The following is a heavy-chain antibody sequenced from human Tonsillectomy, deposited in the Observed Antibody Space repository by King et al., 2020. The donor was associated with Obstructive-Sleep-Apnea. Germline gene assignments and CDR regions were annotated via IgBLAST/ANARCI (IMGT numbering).Heavy chain of an antibody. CDR1: GFTFSSYS. CDR3: ARDGQGYDWTIDFAVTTSYFDY. CDR2: ISYDGSKK. Sequence: QLVQSGGGVGQPGRSLRLSCAASGFTFSSYSMHWVRQAPGKGLEWVAIISYDGSKKYYADSVKGRFTISRDNSKNTLYLQMNSLRAEDTAVYYCARDGQGYDWTIDFAVTTSYFDYWGQGTLVTVSS. D-gene: IGHD4-17*01. J-gene: IGHJ4*02. V-gene: IGHV3-30-3*01.